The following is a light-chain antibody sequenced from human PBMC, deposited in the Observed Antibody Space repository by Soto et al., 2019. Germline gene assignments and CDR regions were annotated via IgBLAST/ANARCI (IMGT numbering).Light chain of an antibody. CDR1: QSVSSSY. J-gene: IGKJ5*01. CDR2: GAS. V-gene: IGKV3-20*01. CDR3: QQYGSSPPIT. Sequence: PGTLALSPGERATLSCKGIQSVSSSYLAWYQQKPGQAPRLLIYGASSRATGIPDRFSGSGSGTDFTLTISRLEPEDFAVYYCQQYGSSPPITFGQGTRLEIK.